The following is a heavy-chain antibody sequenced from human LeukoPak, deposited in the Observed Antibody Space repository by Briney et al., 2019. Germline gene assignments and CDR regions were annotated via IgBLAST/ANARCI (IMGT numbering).Heavy chain of an antibody. CDR2: IWYDGSNK. CDR1: GFTFSSYG. D-gene: IGHD6-13*01. V-gene: IGHV3-33*01. CDR3: ARDRDGIAELYGMDV. J-gene: IGHJ6*02. Sequence: PGRSLRLSCAASGFTFSSYGMHWVRQAPGKGLEWVAVIWYDGSNKYYADSVKGRFTISRDNSKNTLYLQMNSLRAEDTAVYYCARDRDGIAELYGMDVWGQGTTVTVSS.